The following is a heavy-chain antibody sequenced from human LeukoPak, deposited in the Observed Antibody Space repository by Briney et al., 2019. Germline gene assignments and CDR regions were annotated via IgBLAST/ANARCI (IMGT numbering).Heavy chain of an antibody. CDR3: ARGRSGRYSSGGWFDP. D-gene: IGHD6-19*01. CDR1: VGSSSSSSYY. CDR2: INHSGST. Sequence: SETLSLTCTVSVGSSSSSSYYWGWIRQPPGKGLEWIGKINHSGSTNYNPSLKSRVTISVDTSKNQFSLKLSSVTAADTAVYYCARGRSGRYSSGGWFDPWGQGTLVTVSS. J-gene: IGHJ5*02. V-gene: IGHV4-39*07.